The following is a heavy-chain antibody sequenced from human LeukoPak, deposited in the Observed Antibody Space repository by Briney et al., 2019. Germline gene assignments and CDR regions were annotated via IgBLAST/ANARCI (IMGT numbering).Heavy chain of an antibody. D-gene: IGHD2-2*01. V-gene: IGHV4-34*01. CDR1: GWSFNDYY. J-gene: IGHJ5*02. CDR2: INARGDT. Sequence: SETLSLTCAVYGWSFNDYYWNWIRQPPGKGLEWIGEINARGDTNFNPSLKSRVTISVDTSKSQFSLRLTSMIAADTAVCYCARGQVPAARGYNWFDPWGQGTLVTVSS. CDR3: ARGQVPAARGYNWFDP.